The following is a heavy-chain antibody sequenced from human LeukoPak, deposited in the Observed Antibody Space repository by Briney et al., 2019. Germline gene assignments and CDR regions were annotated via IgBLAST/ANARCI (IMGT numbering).Heavy chain of an antibody. CDR2: IRSNLYGGTP. CDR3: TRDQTPYY. CDR1: GFTFSSYA. J-gene: IGHJ4*02. Sequence: TGGSLRLSCAASGFTFSSYAMTWVRQAPGKGLEWVGFIRSNLYGGTPEYAASVKARFTISRDDSNSIAYLEMDSLKTDDTAVYYCTRDQTPYYWGQGTLVTVSS. V-gene: IGHV3-49*04.